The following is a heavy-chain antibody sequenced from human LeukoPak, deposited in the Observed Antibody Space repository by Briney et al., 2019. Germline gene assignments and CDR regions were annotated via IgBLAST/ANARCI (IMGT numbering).Heavy chain of an antibody. CDR2: INHSGST. CDR1: GGSFSGYY. V-gene: IGHV4-34*01. J-gene: IGHJ4*02. CDR3: ARANLTLTYYFDY. D-gene: IGHD4/OR15-4a*01. Sequence: SETLSLTCAVYGGSFSGYYWTWIRQPPGNGLEWIAEINHSGSTNYNPSLKSRVTISVDTSKNQFSLKLSSVTAADTAVYYCARANLTLTYYFDYWGQGTLVTVSS.